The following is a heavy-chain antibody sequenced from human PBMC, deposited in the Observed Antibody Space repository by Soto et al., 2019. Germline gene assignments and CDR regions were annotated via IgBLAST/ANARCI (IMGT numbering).Heavy chain of an antibody. CDR3: AKIGVGGIVVVPAAIRSGPYFFDY. CDR2: ISGSGGST. J-gene: IGHJ4*02. CDR1: GFTFSSYA. D-gene: IGHD2-2*01. V-gene: IGHV3-23*01. Sequence: GGSLRLSCAASGFTFSSYAMSWVRQAPGKGLEWVSAISGSGGSTYYADSVKGRFTISRDNSKNTLYLQMNSLRAEDTAVYYCAKIGVGGIVVVPAAIRSGPYFFDYWGQGTLVTVSS.